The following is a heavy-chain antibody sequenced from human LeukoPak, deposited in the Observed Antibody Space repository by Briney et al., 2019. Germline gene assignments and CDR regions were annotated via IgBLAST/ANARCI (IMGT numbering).Heavy chain of an antibody. Sequence: GGSLRLSCAASGFTFSSYSMNWVRQAPGKGLEWVSSISSRSSYIDYADSVKGRFTISRDNSKNTLYLQMNSLRAEDTAVYYCAKGSSSWYHWFDPWGQGTLVTVSS. CDR1: GFTFSSYS. J-gene: IGHJ5*02. D-gene: IGHD6-13*01. CDR3: AKGSSSWYHWFDP. V-gene: IGHV3-21*04. CDR2: ISSRSSYI.